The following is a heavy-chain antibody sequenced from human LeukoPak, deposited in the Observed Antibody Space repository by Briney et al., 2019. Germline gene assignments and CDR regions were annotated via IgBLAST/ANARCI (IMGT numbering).Heavy chain of an antibody. CDR3: AKDIGVDTATIYYYYYGMDV. Sequence: PGRSLRLSCAASGFTFDDYAMHWVRQAPGKGLEWVSGISRNSGSIGYADSVKGRFTISRDNAKNSLYLQMNSLRAEDTALYYCAKDIGVDTATIYYYYYGMDVWGQGTTVTVSS. J-gene: IGHJ6*02. V-gene: IGHV3-9*01. CDR1: GFTFDDYA. CDR2: ISRNSGSI. D-gene: IGHD5-18*01.